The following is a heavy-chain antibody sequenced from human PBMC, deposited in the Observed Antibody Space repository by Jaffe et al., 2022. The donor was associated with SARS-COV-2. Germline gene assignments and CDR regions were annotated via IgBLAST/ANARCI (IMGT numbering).Heavy chain of an antibody. J-gene: IGHJ5*02. CDR3: ARHGEAYLLRGP. D-gene: IGHD3-10*01. V-gene: IGHV4-39*01. Sequence: QLQLQESGPRLVKPSETLSLTCTVSGGSISETQYYWGWSRQAPEKGPEWIGSIYYSGSTYYNPALKSRVTISLDTSKNEFSLKLNSVTAADSAVYYCARHGEAYLLRGPWGQGIRVTVSS. CDR2: IYYSGST. CDR1: GGSISETQYY.